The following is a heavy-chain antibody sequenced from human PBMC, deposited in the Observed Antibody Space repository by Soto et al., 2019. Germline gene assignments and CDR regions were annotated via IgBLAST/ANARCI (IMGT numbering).Heavy chain of an antibody. CDR3: ARDARLCCGELLSGMDV. CDR2: ISAYNGNT. D-gene: IGHD3-10*01. J-gene: IGHJ6*02. Sequence: QVQLVQSGAEVKKPGASVKVSCKASGYTFTSYGISWVRQAPGQGLEWMGWISAYNGNTNYAQKLQGRVTMATDTCXSXXSLELRRLRSDDTAVDYGARDARLCCGELLSGMDVWGQGTTVTVSS. V-gene: IGHV1-18*01. CDR1: GYTFTSYG.